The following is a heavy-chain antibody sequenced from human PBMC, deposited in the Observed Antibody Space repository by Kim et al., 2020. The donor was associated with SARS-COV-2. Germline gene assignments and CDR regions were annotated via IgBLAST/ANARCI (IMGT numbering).Heavy chain of an antibody. CDR2: VNNGGNA. D-gene: IGHD6-19*01. CDR3: AKDHPSSGWPTFDS. V-gene: IGHV3-23*01. Sequence: SGFTFSRYAMSWVRQAPGKGPEWIAAVNNGGNAYYANSAKGRFTVSRDNNRNTLDLQMNSLTAEDTALYFCAKDHPSSGWPTFDSWGQGTLAT. CDR1: GFTFSRYA. J-gene: IGHJ4*02.